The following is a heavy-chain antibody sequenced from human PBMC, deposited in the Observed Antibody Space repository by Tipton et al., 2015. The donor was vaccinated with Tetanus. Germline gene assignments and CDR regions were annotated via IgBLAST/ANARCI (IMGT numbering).Heavy chain of an antibody. CDR3: ATAGGLGYDSSGYSPFDY. CDR2: ISNDGSRK. D-gene: IGHD3-22*01. CDR1: GFTFSNYG. V-gene: IGHV3-30*03. J-gene: IGHJ4*02. Sequence: SLRLSCAASGFTFSNYGMHWVRQAPGKGLEWVAVISNDGSRKYYADSLKGRFTISRDNSKNTLYLQMSSLRAEDTAVYYCATAGGLGYDSSGYSPFDYWGQGTLVTVSS.